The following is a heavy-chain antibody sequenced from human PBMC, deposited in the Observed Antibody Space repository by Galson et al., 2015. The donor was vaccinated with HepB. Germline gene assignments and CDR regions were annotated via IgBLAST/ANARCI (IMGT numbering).Heavy chain of an antibody. CDR1: GFTFSNYV. CDR2: ISHSGTWT. J-gene: IGHJ5*02. D-gene: IGHD3-16*01. V-gene: IGHV3-23*01. Sequence: SLRLSCAASGFTFSNYVMNWVRQAPGKGLDWVSSISHSGTWTYYADSVKGRFTISRDNSKNTLSLQMNGLRAEDTAVYYCAKVLLNSYGYDLWGPGTQVTVST. CDR3: AKVLLNSYGYDL.